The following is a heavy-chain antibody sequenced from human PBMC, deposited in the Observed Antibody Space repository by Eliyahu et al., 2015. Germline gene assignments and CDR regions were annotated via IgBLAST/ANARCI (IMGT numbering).Heavy chain of an antibody. Sequence: DVQLAVFGGGLVRPGGSLRLSCAASGFPFPSYHMNWVRQAPGKGLEWVSSVSTSSRYIFYADSVKGRFTISRDDAKNSVYLQMNSLRVEDTAVYYCARWGSCGGDCYYIDYWGQETLVTVSS. CDR3: ARWGSCGGDCYYIDY. CDR2: VSTSSRYI. D-gene: IGHD2-21*02. J-gene: IGHJ4*02. V-gene: IGHV3-21*01. CDR1: GFPFPSYH.